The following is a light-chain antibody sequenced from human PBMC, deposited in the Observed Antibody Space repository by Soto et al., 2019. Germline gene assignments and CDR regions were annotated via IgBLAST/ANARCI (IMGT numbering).Light chain of an antibody. CDR2: VNSDGSH. CDR3: QTWGTGIPVV. V-gene: IGLV4-69*01. J-gene: IGLJ7*01. Sequence: QLVLTQSPSASASLGASVKLTCTLSSGHISNAIAWHQLKPEKGPRSLMNVNSDGSHIKGDGIPDRFSGSSSGAEYYLTISSLQSEDEAAYYCQTWGTGIPVVFGGGTQLTVL. CDR1: SGHISNA.